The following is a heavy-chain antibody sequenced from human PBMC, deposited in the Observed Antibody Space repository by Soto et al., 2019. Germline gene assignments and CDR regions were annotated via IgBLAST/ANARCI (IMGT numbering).Heavy chain of an antibody. Sequence: SGPTLVNPTETLTLTCTVSGLSLTNGRLGVSWIRQPPGKALEWLAHIFSNDDKSYSTSLKSRLTISKDISRSQVVLTMTKMYLLDSAIYSCALIKDCSTTACYFASFDPWGQGTMVTVSS. CDR3: ALIKDCSTTACYFASFDP. CDR1: GLSLTNGRLG. CDR2: IFSNDDK. V-gene: IGHV2-26*01. D-gene: IGHD2-2*01. J-gene: IGHJ5*02.